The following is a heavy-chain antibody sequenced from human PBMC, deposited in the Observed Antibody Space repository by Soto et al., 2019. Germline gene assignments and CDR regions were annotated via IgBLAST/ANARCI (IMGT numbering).Heavy chain of an antibody. J-gene: IGHJ3*02. CDR2: ILYDGSNK. CDR1: GFTFSSYG. V-gene: IGHV3-33*01. D-gene: IGHD3-10*01. CDR3: ARPQGALWFGELIDAFDI. Sequence: VGSLSLSCAASGFTFSSYGMHWVRQAPGKGLEWVAVILYDGSNKYYAGSVKGRFTISRDNSKNTLYLQMNSLRAEDTAVYYCARPQGALWFGELIDAFDIWGQGTMVTVSS.